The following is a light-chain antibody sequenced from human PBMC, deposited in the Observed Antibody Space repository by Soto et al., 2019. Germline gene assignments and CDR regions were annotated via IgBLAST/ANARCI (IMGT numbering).Light chain of an antibody. Sequence: EIVMTQSPASLSVSPGERATLSCRASQSVSSNLAWYQQKPGQAPRLLIHGASARATGIPDRFSGSGSGTEFTLTISSLQSEDDAVYYCQQYNNWMWTFGQGTKVDIK. CDR2: GAS. V-gene: IGKV3-15*01. CDR1: QSVSSN. J-gene: IGKJ1*01. CDR3: QQYNNWMWT.